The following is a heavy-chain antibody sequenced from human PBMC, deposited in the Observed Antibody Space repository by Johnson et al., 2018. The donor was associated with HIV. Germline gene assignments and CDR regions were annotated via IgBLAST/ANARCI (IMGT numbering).Heavy chain of an antibody. V-gene: IGHV3-38*03. CDR1: GFTFSDYY. J-gene: IGHJ3*02. CDR2: ISGGST. Sequence: VQLVESGGGLVKPGGSLRLSCAASGFTFSDYYMSWIRQAPGKGLEWVSSISGGSTYYADSRKGRFTISRDNSKNTLHLQMNSLRAEDTAVYYCARGASAIDIWGQGTMVTVSS. CDR3: ARGASAIDI.